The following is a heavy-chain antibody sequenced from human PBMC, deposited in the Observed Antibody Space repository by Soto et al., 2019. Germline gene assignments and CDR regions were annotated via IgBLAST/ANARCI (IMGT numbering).Heavy chain of an antibody. CDR2: ISGSGDST. Sequence: PGGSLRLSCAASGFNFKNYGVNWVRQAPGKGLEWVAGISGSGDSTYYGDSVKGRFTISRDNSLHTVYLQMDGLRADDTAIYYCAKSHAAETLNWFDPWGQGSLVTVSS. J-gene: IGHJ5*02. CDR3: AKSHAAETLNWFDP. D-gene: IGHD6-13*01. V-gene: IGHV3-23*01. CDR1: GFNFKNYG.